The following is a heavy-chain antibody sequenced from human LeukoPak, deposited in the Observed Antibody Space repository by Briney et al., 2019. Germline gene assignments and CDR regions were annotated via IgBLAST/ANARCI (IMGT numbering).Heavy chain of an antibody. CDR1: GFTFGFYA. Sequence: GGSLRLSCAASGFTFGFYAMTWVRQAPGVGLEWVSSINGGGVRTYYADSVKGRFTISRDNSKNTLYLQMNSLRAEDTAVYYCAKGGGSGYFDYWGQGTLVTVSS. V-gene: IGHV3-23*01. D-gene: IGHD3-16*01. CDR3: AKGGGSGYFDY. J-gene: IGHJ4*02. CDR2: INGGGVRT.